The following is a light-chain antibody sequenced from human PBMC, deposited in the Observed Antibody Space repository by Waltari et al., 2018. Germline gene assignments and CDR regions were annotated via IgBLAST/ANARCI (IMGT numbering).Light chain of an antibody. CDR2: AAS. CDR3: QQAKSFPYS. CDR1: QGIGNW. Sequence: DIEMTQAPSSVSAPLGARVTITCRASQGIGNWLAWYQQKPGKAPKLLIYAASSLQSGVPSRFSGSGSGSDFTLTIRSLQPEDFTTYYCQQAKSFPYSFGQGTNLEIK. J-gene: IGKJ2*03. V-gene: IGKV1-12*01.